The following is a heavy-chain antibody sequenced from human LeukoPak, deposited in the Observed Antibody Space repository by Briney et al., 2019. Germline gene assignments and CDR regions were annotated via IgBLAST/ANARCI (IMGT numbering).Heavy chain of an antibody. CDR3: ARNLGRCSGGSCYFDY. J-gene: IGHJ4*02. CDR1: GYTFTGYY. CDR2: ISAYNGNT. V-gene: IGHV1-18*04. D-gene: IGHD2-15*01. Sequence: ASVKVSCKASGYTFTGYYMHWVRQAPGQGLEWMGWISAYNGNTNYAQKLQGRVTMTTDTSTSTAYMELRSLRSDDTAVYYCARNLGRCSGGSCYFDYWGQGTLVTVSS.